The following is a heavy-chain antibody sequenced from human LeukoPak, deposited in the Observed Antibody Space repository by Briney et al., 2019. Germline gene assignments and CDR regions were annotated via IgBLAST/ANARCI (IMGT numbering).Heavy chain of an antibody. CDR1: GYTFTSYG. CDR3: ARVGVMTTVPEMGY. CDR2: ISAYNGNT. Sequence: ASVKVSCKASGYTFTSYGISWVRQAPGQGLEWMGWISAYNGNTNYAQKLQGRVTMTTDTSTSTAYMELRSLRSDDTAVYYCARVGVMTTVPEMGYWSQGTLVTVSS. J-gene: IGHJ4*02. V-gene: IGHV1-18*01. D-gene: IGHD4-11*01.